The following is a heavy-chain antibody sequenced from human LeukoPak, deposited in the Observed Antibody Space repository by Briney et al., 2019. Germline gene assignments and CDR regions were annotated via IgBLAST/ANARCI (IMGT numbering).Heavy chain of an antibody. Sequence: GGSLRLSCAASGFTFSSYAMHWVRQAPGKGLEWVAVISYDGSNKYYADSVKGRFTISRDNSKNTLYLQMNSLRAEDTAVYYCAKDYDYSACFDYWGQGTLVTVSS. CDR1: GFTFSSYA. D-gene: IGHD4-11*01. CDR2: ISYDGSNK. CDR3: AKDYDYSACFDY. V-gene: IGHV3-30-3*01. J-gene: IGHJ4*02.